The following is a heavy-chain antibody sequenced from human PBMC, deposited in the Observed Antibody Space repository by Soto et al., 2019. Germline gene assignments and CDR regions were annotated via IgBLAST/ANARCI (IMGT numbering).Heavy chain of an antibody. D-gene: IGHD3-22*01. V-gene: IGHV5-51*01. J-gene: IGHJ4*02. Sequence: GESLKISCKGSGYSFTSYWIGWVRQMPGKGLEWMGIIYPGDSDTRYSPSFQGQVTISADKSISTAYLQWSSLKASDTAMYYCARGLDYYDSSGYYGFDYWGQGTLVTVSS. CDR1: GYSFTSYW. CDR2: IYPGDSDT. CDR3: ARGLDYYDSSGYYGFDY.